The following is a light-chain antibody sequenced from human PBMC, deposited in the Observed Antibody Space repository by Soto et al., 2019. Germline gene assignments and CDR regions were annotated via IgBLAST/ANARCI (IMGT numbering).Light chain of an antibody. CDR2: AAG. CDR3: QHLNNYPYT. Sequence: DIQLSQSPSFLSASVGDRVTITCRASQGINYYLAWYQQKPGKAPKLLIYAAGSLQSGVPSKFSGSGFGTEFTLTISGLQPEDVATYYCQHLNNYPYTFVQGTKLENK. V-gene: IGKV1-9*01. CDR1: QGINYY. J-gene: IGKJ2*01.